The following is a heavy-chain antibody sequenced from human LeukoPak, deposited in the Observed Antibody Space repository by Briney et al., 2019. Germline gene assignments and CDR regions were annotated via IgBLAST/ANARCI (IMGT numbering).Heavy chain of an antibody. V-gene: IGHV3-48*01. CDR1: GFTFSSYG. CDR3: AREGPGDLDY. Sequence: GGSLRLSCAASGFTFSSYGMNWVRQAPGKGLEWVSKISSSSSTIYYADSVKGRFTISRDNAKNSLYLQMNSLRAEDTAVYYCAREGPGDLDYWGQGTLVTVSS. J-gene: IGHJ4*02. D-gene: IGHD7-27*01. CDR2: ISSSSSTI.